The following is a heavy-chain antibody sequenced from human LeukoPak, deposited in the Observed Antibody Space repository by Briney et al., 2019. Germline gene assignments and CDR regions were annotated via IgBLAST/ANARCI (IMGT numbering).Heavy chain of an antibody. Sequence: SETLSLTCTVSGGSVSSGSYYWSWIRQPPGKGLEWIGYIYYSGSTNYNPSLKSRVTISVDTSKNQFSLRLSSVTAADTAVYYCARDRRIAVAGQFYYYGMGVWGKGTTVTVSS. D-gene: IGHD6-19*01. V-gene: IGHV4-61*01. CDR2: IYYSGST. CDR1: GGSVSSGSYY. J-gene: IGHJ6*04. CDR3: ARDRRIAVAGQFYYYGMGV.